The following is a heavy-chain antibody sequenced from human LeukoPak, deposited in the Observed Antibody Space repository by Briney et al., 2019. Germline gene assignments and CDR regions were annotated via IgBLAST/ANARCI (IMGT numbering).Heavy chain of an antibody. V-gene: IGHV4-59*08. CDR1: GGSISSYY. J-gene: IGHJ5*02. CDR3: ARHAIAAAGTLSHVGFDP. Sequence: SETLSLTCTVSGGSISSYYWSWIRQPPGKGLEWIGYTYYSGSTNYNPSLKSRVTISVDTSKNQFSLKLSSVTAADTAVYYCARHAIAAAGTLSHVGFDPWGQGTLVTVSS. CDR2: TYYSGST. D-gene: IGHD6-13*01.